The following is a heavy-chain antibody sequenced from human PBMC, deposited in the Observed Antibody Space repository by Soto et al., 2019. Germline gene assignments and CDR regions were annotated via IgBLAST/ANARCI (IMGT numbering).Heavy chain of an antibody. D-gene: IGHD3-10*01. CDR3: ATLWDHPFAGMDV. CDR2: INPNSGGT. V-gene: IGHV1-2*04. Sequence: ASVKVSCKASGYTFTGYYMHWVRQAPGQGLEWMGWINPNSGGTNYAQKFQGWVTMTRDTSISTAYMELSRLRSDDPAVYYCATLWDHPFAGMDVWGQGTTVTVS. J-gene: IGHJ6*02. CDR1: GYTFTGYY.